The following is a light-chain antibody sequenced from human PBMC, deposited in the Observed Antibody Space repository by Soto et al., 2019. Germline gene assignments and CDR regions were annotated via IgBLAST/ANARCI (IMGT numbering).Light chain of an antibody. V-gene: IGKV3-11*01. CDR3: QQRSNWPSIT. Sequence: EIVLTQSQATLSLSPGETATLSCRASQSVSSYLAWYQQKPGQAPRLLIYDASNRATGIPARFSGSGSGTDFTLTISSLEPEDFAVYYCQQRSNWPSITFGQGARLE. CDR2: DAS. CDR1: QSVSSY. J-gene: IGKJ5*01.